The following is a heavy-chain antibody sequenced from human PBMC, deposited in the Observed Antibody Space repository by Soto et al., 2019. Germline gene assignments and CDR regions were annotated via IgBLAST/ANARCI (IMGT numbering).Heavy chain of an antibody. V-gene: IGHV1-46*01. CDR2: INPSGGST. D-gene: IGHD3-22*01. CDR1: GYTFTSYY. J-gene: IGHJ6*02. Sequence: ASVKVSCKASGYTFTSYYMHWVRQAPGQGLEWMGIINPSGGSTSYAQKFQGRVTMTRDTSTSTVYMELSSLRSEDTAVYYCARGLWDDSSARYYYYYGMDVWGQGTTVTVSS. CDR3: ARGLWDDSSARYYYYYGMDV.